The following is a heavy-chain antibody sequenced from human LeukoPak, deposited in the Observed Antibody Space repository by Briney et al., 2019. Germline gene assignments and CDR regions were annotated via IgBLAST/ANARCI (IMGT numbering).Heavy chain of an antibody. CDR1: GGSFSGYY. D-gene: IGHD2-2*01. Sequence: PSETLSLTCAVYGGSFSGYYWSWIRQPPGKGLEWIGEINHSGSTNYNPSLKSRVTISVDTSKNQFSLKLSSVTAADTAVYYCARADDIVVVPAAYFDYWGQGTLVTVS. J-gene: IGHJ4*02. CDR2: INHSGST. CDR3: ARADDIVVVPAAYFDY. V-gene: IGHV4-34*01.